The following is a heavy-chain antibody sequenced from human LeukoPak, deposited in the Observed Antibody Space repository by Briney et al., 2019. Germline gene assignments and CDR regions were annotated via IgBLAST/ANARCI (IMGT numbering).Heavy chain of an antibody. D-gene: IGHD6-13*01. Sequence: PSETLSLTCIVAGXSITSYYGSWIRQPPGKGLEWMGYIYYSGSTNYNPARKSRVTISVDTSKNQYSLKLSSVTAADTAVYYCATVRGAAGTWGQGTLVTVSS. CDR2: IYYSGST. V-gene: IGHV4-59*01. CDR1: GXSITSYY. J-gene: IGHJ4*02. CDR3: ATVRGAAGT.